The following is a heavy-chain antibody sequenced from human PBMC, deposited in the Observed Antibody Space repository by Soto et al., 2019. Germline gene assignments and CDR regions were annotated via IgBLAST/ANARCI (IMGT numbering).Heavy chain of an antibody. J-gene: IGHJ5*02. Sequence: ETLSLSCAASGFTFSSYWMHWVRQAPGKGLVWVSRIKTDGSSTSYADPVRGRFTISRDNTKDTVYLQMNSLRAEDTAVYFCTRERFDPWGQGTLVTVSS. CDR1: GFTFSSYW. CDR3: TRERFDP. V-gene: IGHV3-74*01. CDR2: IKTDGSST.